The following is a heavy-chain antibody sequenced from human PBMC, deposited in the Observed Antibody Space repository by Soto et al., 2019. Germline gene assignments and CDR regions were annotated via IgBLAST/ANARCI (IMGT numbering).Heavy chain of an antibody. J-gene: IGHJ4*02. CDR3: ARDQPGYSYGYGLGY. Sequence: GGSLRLSCAASGFTFSDYYMSWIRQAPGKGLEWVSSISSSSYIYYADSVKGRFTISRDNAKNSLYLQMNSLRAEDTAVYYCARDQPGYSYGYGLGYWGQGTLVTVSS. D-gene: IGHD5-18*01. V-gene: IGHV3-11*06. CDR1: GFTFSDYY. CDR2: ISSSSYI.